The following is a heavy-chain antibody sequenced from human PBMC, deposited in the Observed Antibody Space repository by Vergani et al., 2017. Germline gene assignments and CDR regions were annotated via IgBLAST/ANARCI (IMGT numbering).Heavy chain of an antibody. J-gene: IGHJ3*02. CDR3: AGPEEYCSGGSCYSFYAFDI. CDR1: GGSFSGYY. V-gene: IGHV4-34*01. CDR2: INHSGST. D-gene: IGHD2-15*01. Sequence: QVQLQQWGAGLLKPSETLSLTCAVYGGSFSGYYWSWIRQPPGKGLEWIGEINHSGSTNYNPSLKSRVTISVDTSKNQFSLKLSSVTAADTAVYYWAGPEEYCSGGSCYSFYAFDIWGQGTMVTVSS.